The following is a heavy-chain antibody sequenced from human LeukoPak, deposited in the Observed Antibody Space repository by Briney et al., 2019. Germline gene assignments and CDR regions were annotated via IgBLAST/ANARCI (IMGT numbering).Heavy chain of an antibody. D-gene: IGHD4-17*01. CDR3: ARWVPYGDYGEDY. CDR2: ISSSGSTI. J-gene: IGHJ4*02. V-gene: IGHV3-48*03. CDR1: GFTFSSYE. Sequence: GGSLRLSCAASGFTFSSYEMNWVRQAPGKGLEWVSYISSSGSTIYYADSVKGRFTISRDDAKNSLYLQMNSLRAEDTAVYYCARWVPYGDYGEDYWGQGTLVTVSS.